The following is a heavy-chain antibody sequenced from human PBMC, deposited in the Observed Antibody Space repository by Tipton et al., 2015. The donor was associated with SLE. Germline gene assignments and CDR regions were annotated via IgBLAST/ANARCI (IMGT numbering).Heavy chain of an antibody. CDR1: GITFSSTW. J-gene: IGHJ4*02. CDR2: INSDGSST. V-gene: IGHV3-74*01. D-gene: IGHD1-1*01. CDR3: ARASTSLFDY. Sequence: SLRLSCAASGITFSSTWMHWVRQAPGKGLEWVARINSDGSSTRYADSVKGQFTFSRDTAKNTLYLEMNNLRAEDTAVYYCARASTSLFDYWGQGTLVTVSS.